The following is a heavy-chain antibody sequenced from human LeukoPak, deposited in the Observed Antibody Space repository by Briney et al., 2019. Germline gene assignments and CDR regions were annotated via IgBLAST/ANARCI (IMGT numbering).Heavy chain of an antibody. CDR2: ITSDGTTT. D-gene: IGHD3-16*01. J-gene: IGHJ4*02. V-gene: IGHV3-74*03. Sequence: GGSLRLSCAASGFTFSITWMHWVRQFPGQGLVWVARITSDGTTTSYAESVEGRFTISRDNAKNTLYLQMNSLRAEDTAVYYCAYYHVNEEPPTFWGQGTLVTVSS. CDR1: GFTFSITW. CDR3: AYYHVNEEPPTF.